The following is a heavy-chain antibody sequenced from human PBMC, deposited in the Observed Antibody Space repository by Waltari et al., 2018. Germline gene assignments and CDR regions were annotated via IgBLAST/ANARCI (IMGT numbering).Heavy chain of an antibody. CDR3: ATVNWNYKIYAFDI. CDR1: GYTLTDLS. Sequence: QVQLVQSGAEVKKPGASVKVSCKVSGYTLTDLSMPWVRQAPGKGLEWMGGFDPEDGETIYAQKFQGRVTMTEDTSTDTAYMELSSLRSEDTAVYYCATVNWNYKIYAFDIWGQGTMVTVSS. D-gene: IGHD1-7*01. V-gene: IGHV1-24*01. CDR2: FDPEDGET. J-gene: IGHJ3*02.